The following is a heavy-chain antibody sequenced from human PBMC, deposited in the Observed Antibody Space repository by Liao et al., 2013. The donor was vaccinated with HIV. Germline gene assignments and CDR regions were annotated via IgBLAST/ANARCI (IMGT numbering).Heavy chain of an antibody. J-gene: IGHJ4*02. CDR1: GGYISSGSFY. CDR3: VRDRSWDFDY. Sequence: QVQLQESGPGLVKPSQTLSLTCSVSGGYISSGSFYWSWIRQPAGKGLEWIGRLYSSGHTNFNPSLKSRVTMSMDTSKNQFSLKLSSVTAADTAVYYCVRDRSWDFDYWGQGTLVTVSS. CDR2: LYSSGHT. V-gene: IGHV4-61*02. D-gene: IGHD3-16*01.